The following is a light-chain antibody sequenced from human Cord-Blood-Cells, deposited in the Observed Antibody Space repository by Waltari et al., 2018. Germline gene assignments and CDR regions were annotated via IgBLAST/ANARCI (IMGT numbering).Light chain of an antibody. J-gene: IGLJ1*01. V-gene: IGLV2-14*01. Sequence: QSALTQPASVSGSPGQSITISCTGTSSDVGGYNYVSWYQPLQGKAPKPVIYDVSNRPSGVFNRFSGSKSGNTASRTISGLQAEDEDDYYCSSYTSSSAYVFGSGTKVTVL. CDR2: DVS. CDR1: SSDVGGYNY. CDR3: SSYTSSSAYV.